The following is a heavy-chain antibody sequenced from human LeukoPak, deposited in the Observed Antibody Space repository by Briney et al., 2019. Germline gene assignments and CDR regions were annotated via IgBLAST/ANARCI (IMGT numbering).Heavy chain of an antibody. V-gene: IGHV3-9*01. CDR3: AKDIESSSWSPYANSDY. CDR1: GFTFDDYA. CDR2: ISWNSGSI. D-gene: IGHD6-13*01. J-gene: IGHJ4*02. Sequence: GRSLRLSCAASGFTFDDYAMHWVRQAPGKGLEWVSGISWNSGSIGYADSVKGRFTISRDNAKNSLYLQMNSLRAEDTALYYCAKDIESSSWSPYANSDYWGQGTLVTVSS.